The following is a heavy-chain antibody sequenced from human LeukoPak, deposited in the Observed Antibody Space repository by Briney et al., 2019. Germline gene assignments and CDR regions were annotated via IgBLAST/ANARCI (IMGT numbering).Heavy chain of an antibody. J-gene: IGHJ6*02. Sequence: GASVKVSCKASGYTFTSYGISWVRQAPGQGLEWMGWISAYNGNTNYAQKLQGRVTMTTDTSTSTAYMELRSLRSDDTAVYYCARGVLGDILTDYYLYYYGMDVWGQGTTVTVSS. D-gene: IGHD3-9*01. V-gene: IGHV1-18*01. CDR2: ISAYNGNT. CDR1: GYTFTSYG. CDR3: ARGVLGDILTDYYLYYYGMDV.